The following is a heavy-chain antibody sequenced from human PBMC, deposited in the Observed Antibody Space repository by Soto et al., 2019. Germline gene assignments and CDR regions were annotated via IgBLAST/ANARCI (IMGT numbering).Heavy chain of an antibody. V-gene: IGHV3-7*02. Sequence: EVQLVESGGGLVQPGGSLRLSCAASGFTFSSYWMNWVRQAPGKGLEWVANIKQDGTEKHYVYSVNDRFTISRDNAQGSLHLQLNSLRADDTAVYYCAGGTGWFIVDWGQGTLVTVSS. CDR3: AGGTGWFIVD. CDR2: IKQDGTEK. J-gene: IGHJ4*02. D-gene: IGHD6-19*01. CDR1: GFTFSSYW.